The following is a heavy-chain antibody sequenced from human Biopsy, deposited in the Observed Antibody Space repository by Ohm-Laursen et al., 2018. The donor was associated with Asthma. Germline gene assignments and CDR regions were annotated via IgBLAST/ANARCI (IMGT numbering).Heavy chain of an antibody. CDR3: ARDVSFGRFLEWSSGMDV. V-gene: IGHV4-59*01. J-gene: IGHJ6*02. CDR1: GVSIRSYY. Sequence: GTLSLTWTVSGVSIRSYYWTWIRQPPGKGLEWIGNIHYSGSTYSNPSLKSRVTISVDTSKNQFSLKLRSVTAADTAVYYCARDVSFGRFLEWSSGMDVWGQGTTVTVSS. CDR2: IHYSGST. D-gene: IGHD3-3*01.